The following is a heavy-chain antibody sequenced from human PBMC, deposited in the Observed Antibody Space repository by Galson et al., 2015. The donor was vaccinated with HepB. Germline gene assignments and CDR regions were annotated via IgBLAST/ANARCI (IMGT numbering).Heavy chain of an antibody. D-gene: IGHD3-16*01. CDR2: IRGSGTGT. Sequence: SLRLSCAASGFTFYVYTMNWVRQAPGKGLEWVSAIRGSGTGTYYADSVKGRFTISRDDSKNTVFLQLNSLRAEDTAIYYCAKDSGFGGEHYWGQGILVTVPS. CDR1: GFTFYVYT. J-gene: IGHJ4*02. CDR3: AKDSGFGGEHY. V-gene: IGHV3-23*01.